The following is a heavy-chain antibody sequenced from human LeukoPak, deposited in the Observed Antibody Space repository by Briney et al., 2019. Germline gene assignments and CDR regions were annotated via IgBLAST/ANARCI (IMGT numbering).Heavy chain of an antibody. J-gene: IGHJ4*02. CDR1: GFDFSGYW. CDR2: IWYDGSNK. V-gene: IGHV3-33*08. D-gene: IGHD3-22*01. Sequence: GGSLRLSCAVSGFDFSGYWMTGGRQAPAKGLEWGAVIWYDGSNKYYADSVKGGFPFCRDNSKNTLYLQMNSLRAEDTAVYYCARAPYDSSGYYDLFDYWGQGTLVTVS. CDR3: ARAPYDSSGYYDLFDY.